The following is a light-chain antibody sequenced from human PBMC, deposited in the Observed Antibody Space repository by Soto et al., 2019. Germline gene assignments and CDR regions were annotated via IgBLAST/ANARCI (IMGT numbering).Light chain of an antibody. V-gene: IGKV1-5*01. J-gene: IGKJ2*01. CDR2: DAS. Sequence: DIQMTQSPSTLSASVGDRVTITCRASQSISSWLAWYQQKPGKAPKLLIYDASSLESGVPSRFSGGGSGTEFTLTISSLQPDDFATYYCQQYNSYPPYTFGQGTKLEIK. CDR1: QSISSW. CDR3: QQYNSYPPYT.